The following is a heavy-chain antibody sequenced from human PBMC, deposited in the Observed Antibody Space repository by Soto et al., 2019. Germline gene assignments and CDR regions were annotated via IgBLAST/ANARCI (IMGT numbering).Heavy chain of an antibody. D-gene: IGHD3-3*01. CDR3: ARDRPRYYDFWSGYSDFDY. CDR1: GYTFTSYG. Sequence: ASVKVSCKASGYTFTSYGISWVRQAPGQGLEWMGWISAYNGNTNYAQKLQGRVTMTTDTSTSTAYMELRSLRSDDTAVYYCARDRPRYYDFWSGYSDFDYWCQGTLFPGSS. CDR2: ISAYNGNT. J-gene: IGHJ4*02. V-gene: IGHV1-18*01.